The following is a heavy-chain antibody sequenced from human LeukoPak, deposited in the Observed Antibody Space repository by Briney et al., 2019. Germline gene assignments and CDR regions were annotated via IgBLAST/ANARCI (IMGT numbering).Heavy chain of an antibody. CDR3: ARTKGSMGNYYYYGMDV. CDR1: GFTFSDYY. V-gene: IGHV3-11*01. D-gene: IGHD2/OR15-2a*01. CDR2: ISSSGSTI. J-gene: IGHJ6*02. Sequence: GGSLRLSCAASGFTFSDYYMSWIRQAPGEGLEWVSYISSSGSTIYYADSVKGRCTISRDNAKDSLYLQMDSLRAEDTAVYYCARTKGSMGNYYYYGMDVWGQGTTVTVSS.